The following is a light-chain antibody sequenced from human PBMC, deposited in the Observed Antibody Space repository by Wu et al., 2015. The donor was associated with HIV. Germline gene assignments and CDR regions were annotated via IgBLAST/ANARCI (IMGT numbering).Light chain of an antibody. CDR3: QQYADSPYN. CDR2: GAS. CDR1: QTIRGSQ. J-gene: IGKJ2*01. Sequence: EIVLTQSPGTLSLSPGERATLSCRASQTIRGSQLARYQQKPGQAPRLLINGASKRATGIPDRLSGSGSGTDFTLIISRLEPEDFAVYYCQQYADSPYNFGQGTKLEIK. V-gene: IGKV3-20*01.